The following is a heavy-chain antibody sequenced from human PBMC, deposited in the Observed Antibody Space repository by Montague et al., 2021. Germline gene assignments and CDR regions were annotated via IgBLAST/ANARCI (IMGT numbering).Heavy chain of an antibody. CDR3: ARVGLTVAAGMIDY. V-gene: IGHV3-11*06. CDR1: GFTFNHYF. D-gene: IGHD6-13*01. J-gene: IGHJ4*02. Sequence: SLRLSCAASGFTFNHYFMSWFRQAPGKGLEWVSYIGTSSSFTRYADSVKGRFTISRDNATNSLYLQMTAVRGEDTAVYYCARVGLTVAAGMIDYWGQGTLVTVSS. CDR2: IGTSSSFT.